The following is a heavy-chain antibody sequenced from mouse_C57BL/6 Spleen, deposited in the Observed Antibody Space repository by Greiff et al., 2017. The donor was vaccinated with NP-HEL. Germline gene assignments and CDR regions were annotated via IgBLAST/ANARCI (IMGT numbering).Heavy chain of an antibody. CDR1: GFTFSDYY. CDR2: INYDGSST. Sequence: EVQLVESEGGLVQPGSSMKLSCTASGFTFSDYYMAWVRQVPEKGLEWVANINYDGSSTYYLDSLKSRFIISRDKAKNILYLQMSSLKSEDTATYYCARANYGSSWFAYWGQGTLVTVSA. D-gene: IGHD1-1*01. CDR3: ARANYGSSWFAY. V-gene: IGHV5-16*01. J-gene: IGHJ3*01.